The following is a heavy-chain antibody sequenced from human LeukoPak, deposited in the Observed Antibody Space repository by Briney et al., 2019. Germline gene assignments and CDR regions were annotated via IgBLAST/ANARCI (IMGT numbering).Heavy chain of an antibody. CDR3: ARVRVAVAGTPPV. D-gene: IGHD6-19*01. CDR2: ISSSSSYI. J-gene: IGHJ4*02. CDR1: GFTFSSYS. Sequence: GGSLRLSCAASGFTFSSYSMNWVRQAPGKGLEWVSSISSSSSYIYYADSVKGRFTISRDNAKNSLYLQMNSLIAEDTAVYYCARVRVAVAGTPPVWGQGTLVTVSS. V-gene: IGHV3-21*01.